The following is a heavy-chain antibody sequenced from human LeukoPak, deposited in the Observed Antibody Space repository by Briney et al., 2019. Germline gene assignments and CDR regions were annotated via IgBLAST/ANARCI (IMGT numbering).Heavy chain of an antibody. J-gene: IGHJ4*02. V-gene: IGHV1-8*01. CDR3: ARVTFRYSGSYPFDY. Sequence: ASVKVSCKASGYTFTSYDINWVRQATGQVLEWMGWMNPNSGNTGYAQKFQGRVTMTRNTSISTAYMELSSLRSEDTAVYYCARVTFRYSGSYPFDYWGQGTLVTVSS. D-gene: IGHD1-26*01. CDR2: MNPNSGNT. CDR1: GYTFTSYD.